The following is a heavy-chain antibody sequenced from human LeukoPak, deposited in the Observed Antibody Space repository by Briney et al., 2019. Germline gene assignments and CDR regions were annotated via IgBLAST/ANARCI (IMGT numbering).Heavy chain of an antibody. J-gene: IGHJ4*02. CDR2: INPSGGST. CDR3: ARCSPKYYDSSGYYYDPFGY. V-gene: IGHV1-46*01. CDR1: GYTFTSYY. D-gene: IGHD3-22*01. Sequence: ASVKVSCKASGYTFTSYYMHWVRQAPGQGLEWMGIINPSGGSTSYAQKFQGRVTMTRDTSTSTVYMELRSLRSDDTAVYYCARCSPKYYDSSGYYYDPFGYWGQGTLVTVSS.